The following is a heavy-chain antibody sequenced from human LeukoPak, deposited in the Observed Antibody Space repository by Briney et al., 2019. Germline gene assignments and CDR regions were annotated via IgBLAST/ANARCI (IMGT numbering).Heavy chain of an antibody. D-gene: IGHD3-16*01. Sequence: PGGSLRLSCAASGFSFSTYAMHWVRQASGKGPEWVAVISYDGGSKYYADSVKGRFTISRDNSKNTLYLQMNSLRAEDTAVYYCARVAMITSRFDPWGQGTLVTVSS. CDR1: GFSFSTYA. CDR3: ARVAMITSRFDP. J-gene: IGHJ5*02. V-gene: IGHV3-30*04. CDR2: ISYDGGSK.